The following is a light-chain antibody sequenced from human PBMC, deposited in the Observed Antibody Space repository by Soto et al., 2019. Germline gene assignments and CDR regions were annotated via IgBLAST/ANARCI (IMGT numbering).Light chain of an antibody. V-gene: IGKV3-15*01. CDR3: QQYNNWPFT. CDR1: QSVSDN. CDR2: GAS. Sequence: EIVMTQSPATLSVSPGERATLSCRASQSVSDNLAWYQQKPGQAPRLLIHGASTRATGIPARFNGSGSGTEFTLTISSLQSEDFAVYYCQQYNNWPFTFGHGTKVDIK. J-gene: IGKJ3*01.